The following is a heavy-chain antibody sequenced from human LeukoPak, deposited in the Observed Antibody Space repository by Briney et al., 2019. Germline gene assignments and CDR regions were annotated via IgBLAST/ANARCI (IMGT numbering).Heavy chain of an antibody. Sequence: QPSETLSLTCAVYGGSFSGYYWSWIRQPPGKGLEWIGEINHSGSTNYNPSLKSRVTISVDTSKNQFSLKLSSVTAADTAVYYCARGWGSSSDYWGQGTLVTVSS. CDR2: INHSGST. D-gene: IGHD6-13*01. CDR1: GGSFSGYY. V-gene: IGHV4-34*01. J-gene: IGHJ4*02. CDR3: ARGWGSSSDY.